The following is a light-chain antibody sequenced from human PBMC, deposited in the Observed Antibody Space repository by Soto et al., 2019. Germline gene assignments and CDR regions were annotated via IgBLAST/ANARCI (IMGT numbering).Light chain of an antibody. J-gene: IGKJ1*01. CDR1: QGIRNN. CDR3: QQNYGTPGT. V-gene: IGKV1-39*01. Sequence: DIQMTQSPSSLFASVGDRVTITCRASQGIRNNLGWYQQKPGKAPKRLIYGTNSLQSGVPSRFSGSGSGTEFTLTISSLQPEDFATYYCQQNYGTPGTFGQGTKVDIK. CDR2: GTN.